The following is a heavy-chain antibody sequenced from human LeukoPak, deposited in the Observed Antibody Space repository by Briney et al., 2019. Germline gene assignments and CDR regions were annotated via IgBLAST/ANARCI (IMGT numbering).Heavy chain of an antibody. CDR2: ISAYNGNT. Sequence: ASVKVSCKASGYTFTSYGTSWVRQAPGQGLEWMGWISAYNGNTNYAQKFQGRVTMTTDTSTSTAYMELRRLRSEDTAVYYCARGGWELLKMPFDYWGQGTLVTVSS. CDR3: ARGGWELLKMPFDY. V-gene: IGHV1-18*01. D-gene: IGHD1-26*01. J-gene: IGHJ4*02. CDR1: GYTFTSYG.